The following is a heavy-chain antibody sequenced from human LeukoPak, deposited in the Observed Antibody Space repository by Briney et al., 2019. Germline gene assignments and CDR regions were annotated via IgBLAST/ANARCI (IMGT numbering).Heavy chain of an antibody. V-gene: IGHV3-23*01. CDR1: GFTFSSYA. CDR2: ISGSGGST. J-gene: IGHJ1*01. Sequence: GGSLRLSCAASGFTFSSYAMSWVRQAPGKGLEWVSAISGSGGSTYYADSVKGRFTTSRDNSKNTLYLQMNSLRAEDTAVYYCAKPYSSGWYAEYFQHWGQGTLVTVSS. CDR3: AKPYSSGWYAEYFQH. D-gene: IGHD6-19*01.